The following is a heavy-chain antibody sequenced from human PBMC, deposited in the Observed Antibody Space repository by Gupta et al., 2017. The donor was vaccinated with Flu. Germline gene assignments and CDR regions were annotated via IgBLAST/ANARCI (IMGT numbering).Heavy chain of an antibody. V-gene: IGHV3-33*01. CDR1: YG. CDR2: IWYDGSEK. D-gene: IGHD3-22*01. J-gene: IGHJ4*02. Sequence: YGMHWVRQDPGKGLEWRAVIWYDGSEKYHAEAVKGRFTISRDNSRDTGYLQMDNLSAEDTEVYYCVRDSVYYYDSSDYLEYCVQVTLVTVSS. CDR3: VRDSVYYYDSSDYLEY.